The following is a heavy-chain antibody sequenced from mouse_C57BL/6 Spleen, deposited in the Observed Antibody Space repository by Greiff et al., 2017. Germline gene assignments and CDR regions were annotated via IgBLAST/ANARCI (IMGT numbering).Heavy chain of an antibody. CDR2: INPNNGGT. Sequence: VQLQQSGPELVKPGASVKISCKASGYTFTDYYMNWVKQSHGKSLEWIGDINPNNGGTSYNQKFKGKATLTVAKSSSTAYMELRSLTSEDSAVYYCARGDDPAWFAYWGQGTLVTVSA. CDR3: ARGDDPAWFAY. D-gene: IGHD2-3*01. CDR1: GYTFTDYY. J-gene: IGHJ3*01. V-gene: IGHV1-26*01.